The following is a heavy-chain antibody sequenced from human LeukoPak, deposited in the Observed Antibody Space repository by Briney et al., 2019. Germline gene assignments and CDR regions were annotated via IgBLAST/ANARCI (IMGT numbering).Heavy chain of an antibody. CDR2: LSSSGAYI. J-gene: IGHJ4*02. D-gene: IGHD6-19*01. Sequence: GGSLRLSCAASGFTLSSYSMTWVRQVPGKGLEWVSSLSSSGAYIYYADSVKGRFTISRYSADNSLYLQMDSLRVDDTAVYYCARDRLSSGWLTDFWGLGTLVTVSS. CDR3: ARDRLSSGWLTDF. V-gene: IGHV3-21*01. CDR1: GFTLSSYS.